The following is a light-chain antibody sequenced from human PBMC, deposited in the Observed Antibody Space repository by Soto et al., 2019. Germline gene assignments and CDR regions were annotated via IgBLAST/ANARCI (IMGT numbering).Light chain of an antibody. V-gene: IGLV2-23*01. CDR1: SSDVGSYNL. CDR3: CSYAGSSTWV. J-gene: IGLJ3*02. CDR2: EDS. Sequence: QSALTQPASVSGSPGQSITISCTGTSSDVGSYNLVSWYQQHPGKAPQLMIYEDSKRPSGVSNRFSGSKSGSTASLTISGLQAEDEADYYCCSYAGSSTWVFGGGTKLTVL.